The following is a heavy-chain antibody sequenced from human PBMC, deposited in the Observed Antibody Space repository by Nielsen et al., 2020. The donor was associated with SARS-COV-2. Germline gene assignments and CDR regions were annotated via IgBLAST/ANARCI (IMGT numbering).Heavy chain of an antibody. Sequence: GGSLRLSCAASGFTFDDYGMSWVRQAPGKGLEWVSGINWNGGSTGYADSVKGRFIISRDNAKNSLYLQMNSLRAEDTALYHCARDRREAVTDAFDIWGQGTMVTVSS. D-gene: IGHD6-19*01. V-gene: IGHV3-20*01. CDR1: GFTFDDYG. J-gene: IGHJ3*02. CDR2: INWNGGST. CDR3: ARDRREAVTDAFDI.